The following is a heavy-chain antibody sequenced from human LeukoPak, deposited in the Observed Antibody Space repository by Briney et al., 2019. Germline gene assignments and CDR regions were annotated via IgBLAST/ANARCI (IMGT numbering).Heavy chain of an antibody. CDR1: GSTFRSHT. CDR3: ARNLPAADY. Sequence: PGGSLRLSCAASGSTFRSHTMNWVRQAPGKRLEWISYISNTGSVIYYADSVKGRFTISRDNAKNSLYLQMNSLRVEDTAVYYCARNLPAADYWGQGTLVTVSS. V-gene: IGHV3-48*04. D-gene: IGHD2-2*01. CDR2: ISNTGSVI. J-gene: IGHJ4*02.